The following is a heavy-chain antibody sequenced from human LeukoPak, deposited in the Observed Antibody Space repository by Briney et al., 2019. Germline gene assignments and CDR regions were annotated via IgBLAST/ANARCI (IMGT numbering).Heavy chain of an antibody. Sequence: PGGSLRLSCAASGFTFSSYWMHWVRQAPGKGLVWVSRINSDGSSTSYADSVKGRFTISRDNAKNTLYLQMNSLRAEDTAVYYCARADTYYYDFWSGYYSVSWFDPWGQGTLVTASS. CDR1: GFTFSSYW. CDR3: ARADTYYYDFWSGYYSVSWFDP. CDR2: INSDGSST. D-gene: IGHD3-3*01. V-gene: IGHV3-74*01. J-gene: IGHJ5*02.